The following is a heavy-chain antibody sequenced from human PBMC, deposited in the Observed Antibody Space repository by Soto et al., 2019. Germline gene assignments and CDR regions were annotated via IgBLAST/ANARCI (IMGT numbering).Heavy chain of an antibody. Sequence: SETLSLTCTVSGGSISSGGYYWSWIRQHPGKGLEWIGYIYYSGSTYYNPSLKSRVTISVDTSKNQFSLKLSSVTAADTAVYYCAGWFGEFSYYYYMDVWGKGTTVTVSS. J-gene: IGHJ6*03. D-gene: IGHD3-10*01. CDR2: IYYSGST. V-gene: IGHV4-31*03. CDR3: AGWFGEFSYYYYMDV. CDR1: GGSISSGGYY.